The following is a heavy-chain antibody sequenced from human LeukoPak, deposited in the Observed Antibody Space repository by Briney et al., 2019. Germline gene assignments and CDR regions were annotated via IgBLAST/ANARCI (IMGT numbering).Heavy chain of an antibody. CDR2: ISYDGSNK. CDR1: GFTFSSYG. D-gene: IGHD4-11*01. CDR3: ARDQYPSRYYYYYYGMDV. Sequence: PGGSLRLSCAASGFTFSSYGMHWVRQAPGKGLEWVAVISYDGSNKYYADSVKGRFTISRDNSKNTLYLRMNSLRAEDTAVYYCARDQYPSRYYYYYYGMDVWGQGTTVTVSS. V-gene: IGHV3-30*03. J-gene: IGHJ6*02.